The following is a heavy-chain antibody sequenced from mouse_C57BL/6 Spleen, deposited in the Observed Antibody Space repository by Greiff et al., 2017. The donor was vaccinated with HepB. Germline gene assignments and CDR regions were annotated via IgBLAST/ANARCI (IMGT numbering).Heavy chain of an antibody. D-gene: IGHD1-1*01. J-gene: IGHJ4*01. CDR2: INPSNGGT. CDR1: GYTFTSYW. V-gene: IGHV1-53*01. CDR3: ARGSSYPHYAMDH. Sequence: VQLQQSGTELVKPGASVKLSCKASGYTFTSYWMHWVKQRPGQGLEWIGNINPSNGGTNYNEKFKSKATLTVDKSSSTSYMQLSSLTSEDSAVYYCARGSSYPHYAMDHWGQGTSVTVSS.